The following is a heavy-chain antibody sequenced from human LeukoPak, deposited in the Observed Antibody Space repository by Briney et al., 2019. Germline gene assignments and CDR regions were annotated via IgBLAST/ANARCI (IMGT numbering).Heavy chain of an antibody. CDR1: GFTFRSHW. CDR2: IKEDGTVK. CDR3: ARDSTWLLDY. Sequence: GGSLRLSRTASGFTFRSHWMTWVRQPPGKGLEWVANIKEDGTVKYYVDSVKGRFTISRDNTKNIMYLEMNSLRADDTAVYFCARDSTWLLDYWGQGTLITVSS. J-gene: IGHJ4*02. V-gene: IGHV3-7*03. D-gene: IGHD6-19*01.